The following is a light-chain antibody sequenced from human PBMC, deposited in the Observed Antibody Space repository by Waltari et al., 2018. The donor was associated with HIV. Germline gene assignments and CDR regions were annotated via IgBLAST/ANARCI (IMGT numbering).Light chain of an antibody. V-gene: IGLV2-14*03. Sequence: AVTQPASVSGLPGQSTTISCTGDATDLSLYQFVSWYQQHSGKPPRLILYDVDSRASGVSDRFSGSMSGNTASLTISGLRAEDEGHYYCASFTGDNTVMFGGGTEVTVL. CDR1: ATDLSLYQF. CDR2: DVD. J-gene: IGLJ3*02. CDR3: ASFTGDNTVM.